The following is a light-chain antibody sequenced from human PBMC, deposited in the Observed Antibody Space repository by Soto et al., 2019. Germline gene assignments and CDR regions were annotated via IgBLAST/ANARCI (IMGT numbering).Light chain of an antibody. CDR1: SSDIGAYNY. Sequence: QSALTQPPSASGSPGQSVTISCTGTSSDIGAYNYVSWYQQYPGKAPKLIIYDVTERPSGVPDRFSGSKSGNTASLTVSGLRADDEAVYYCNSYAGGDSFYVIFGGGTKLTVL. CDR3: NSYAGGDSFYVI. V-gene: IGLV2-8*01. J-gene: IGLJ2*01. CDR2: DVT.